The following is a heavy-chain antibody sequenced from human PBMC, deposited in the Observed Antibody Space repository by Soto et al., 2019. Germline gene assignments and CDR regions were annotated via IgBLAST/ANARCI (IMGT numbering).Heavy chain of an antibody. CDR3: AKDHWGSY. D-gene: IGHD3-16*01. V-gene: IGHV3-23*01. Sequence: EVQLLESGGGLVQPGGSLRLSCVASGFTFSDYAMSWVREAPGKGLEWVSAISDSGLSTYSADSVKGRFTISRDNSKNTLYLQMNRLRDEDRAIYYCAKDHWGSYSGQGALVTVSS. J-gene: IGHJ4*02. CDR2: ISDSGLST. CDR1: GFTFSDYA.